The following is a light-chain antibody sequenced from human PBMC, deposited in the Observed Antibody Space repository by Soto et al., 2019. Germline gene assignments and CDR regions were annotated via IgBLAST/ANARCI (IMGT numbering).Light chain of an antibody. J-gene: IGKJ5*01. V-gene: IGKV3-11*01. CDR3: QQRADWPIT. CDR2: DAS. Sequence: MMVTQSPATLSLCPGERATLSCRASQYITIYLAWYQQKPGQAPRLLIYDASNRATGIPARFSGSGSGTDFTLTISSLEPDDFAVYNCQQRADWPITSGQGTRLEI. CDR1: QYITIY.